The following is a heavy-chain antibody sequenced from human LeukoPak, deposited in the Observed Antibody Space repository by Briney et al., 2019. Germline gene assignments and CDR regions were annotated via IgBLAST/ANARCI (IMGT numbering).Heavy chain of an antibody. CDR3: ANLQLELPRLLDC. CDR1: GFAFSSYA. Sequence: GGSLRLSCAASGFAFSSYAMSWVRQAPGKGLEWVAAITGSGATTSYAESVKGRFTISRDNSKNTLFLQMKSLRVEDTAVYYCANLQLELPRLLDCWGQGTLVTVSS. CDR2: ITGSGATT. D-gene: IGHD1-7*01. V-gene: IGHV3-23*01. J-gene: IGHJ4*02.